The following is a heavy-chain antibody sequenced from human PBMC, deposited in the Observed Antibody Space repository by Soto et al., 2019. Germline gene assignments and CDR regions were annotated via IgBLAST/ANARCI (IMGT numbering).Heavy chain of an antibody. CDR3: AREVIPLTTDWYFDL. V-gene: IGHV4-30-4*01. D-gene: IGHD4-17*01. Sequence: SETHPLTSTLSGGSSIGGDGDLYYWRRRRQPPGKGLEWIGYIYDSGSTYYNPSLKSRVTISVDTSKNQFSLRLSSVTAADTAVYYCAREVIPLTTDWYFDLWGRGTLVTVSS. CDR1: GGSSIGGDGDLYY. CDR2: IYDSGST. J-gene: IGHJ2*01.